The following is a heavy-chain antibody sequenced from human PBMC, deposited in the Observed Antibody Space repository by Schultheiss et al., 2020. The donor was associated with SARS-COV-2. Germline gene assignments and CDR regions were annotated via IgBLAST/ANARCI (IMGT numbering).Heavy chain of an antibody. CDR2: INEDGSQK. J-gene: IGHJ6*03. CDR1: EFNIGRFW. D-gene: IGHD1-26*01. CDR3: ARRWDLLWSLYHYYYMDV. V-gene: IGHV3-7*03. Sequence: GGSLRLSCEVSEFNIGRFWMNWVRHVPGRGLEWVANINEDGSQKNYVDSVKGRFIISRDNAENTLYLQMNSLRVDDTAVYYCARRWDLLWSLYHYYYMDVWGKGTTVTVSS.